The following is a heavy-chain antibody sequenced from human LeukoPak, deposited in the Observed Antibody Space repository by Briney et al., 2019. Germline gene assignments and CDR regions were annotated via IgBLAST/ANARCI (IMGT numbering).Heavy chain of an antibody. V-gene: IGHV4-4*02. CDR3: AREHIAADTRDAFDI. D-gene: IGHD6-13*01. J-gene: IGHJ3*02. Sequence: SGTLSLTCAVSGGSINITNWWSWVRQPPGKGLEWIGEIHHTGGTNYNPSLKSRVTRSLEKSKNQFSVKLSSVTAADTAVYYCAREHIAADTRDAFDIWGQGTMVTVSS. CDR2: IHHTGGT. CDR1: GGSINITNW.